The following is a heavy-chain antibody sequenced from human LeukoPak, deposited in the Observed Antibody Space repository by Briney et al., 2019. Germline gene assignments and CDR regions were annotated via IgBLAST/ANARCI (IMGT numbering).Heavy chain of an antibody. CDR2: ISYDGSNK. V-gene: IGHV3-30*18. Sequence: PGGSLRLSCAASGFTVSSNYMSWVRQAPGKGLEWVAVISYDGSNKYYADSVKGRFTISRDNSKNTLYLQMNSLTAEDTAVYYCAKERSSGWYYFHYWGQGTRVTVSS. CDR1: GFTVSSNY. CDR3: AKERSSGWYYFHY. D-gene: IGHD6-19*01. J-gene: IGHJ4*02.